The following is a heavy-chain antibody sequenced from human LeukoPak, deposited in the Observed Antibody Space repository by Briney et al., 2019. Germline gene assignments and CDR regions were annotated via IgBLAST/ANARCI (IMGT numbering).Heavy chain of an antibody. V-gene: IGHV3-74*01. CDR1: GFTFSSYW. J-gene: IGHJ4*02. Sequence: GGSLRLSCAASGFTFSSYWMHWVRQAPGKGLVWVSRINSDGSSTSYADSVKGRFTISRDNAKNTLYLQMNSLRVEDTALYYCARGAPSHDFDDWGQGTLVTVSS. CDR2: INSDGSST. CDR3: ARGAPSHDFDD.